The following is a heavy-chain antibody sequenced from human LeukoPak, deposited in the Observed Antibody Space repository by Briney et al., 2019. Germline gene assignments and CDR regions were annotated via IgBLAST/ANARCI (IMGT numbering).Heavy chain of an antibody. CDR3: ARGNYYDSSGYYY. Sequence: GRSLRLSCAASGFTFSDYYMSWVRQAPGKGLEWVSYISSSGSTIYYADSVKGRFTISRDNAKNSLYLQMNSLRAEDTAVYYCARGNYYDSSGYYYWGQGTLVTVSS. CDR1: GFTFSDYY. D-gene: IGHD3-22*01. CDR2: ISSSGSTI. J-gene: IGHJ4*02. V-gene: IGHV3-11*01.